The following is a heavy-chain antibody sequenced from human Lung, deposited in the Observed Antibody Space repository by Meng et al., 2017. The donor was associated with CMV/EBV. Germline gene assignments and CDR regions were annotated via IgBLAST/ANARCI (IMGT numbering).Heavy chain of an antibody. Sequence: GESLKISCEGFGYRFTSYWIGRVRQMPGRGLEWMGIIYPGDSDIRYSPSFDGQVIISADKTVSTAYLQWSSLKASDSATYYCARVEMSSSWAFDYWGQGTLVTVSS. CDR3: ARVEMSSSWAFDY. V-gene: IGHV5-51*01. CDR2: IYPGDSDI. D-gene: IGHD5-24*01. CDR1: GYRFTSYW. J-gene: IGHJ4*02.